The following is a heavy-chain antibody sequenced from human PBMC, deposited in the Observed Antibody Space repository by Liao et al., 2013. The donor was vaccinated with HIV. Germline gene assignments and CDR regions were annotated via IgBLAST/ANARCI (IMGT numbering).Heavy chain of an antibody. Sequence: QVKLQESGPGLVKPSQTLSLTCTVSGGSISRGSYYWSWIRQPAGKGLEWIGRVYSSGSTNYNPSLTSRVTISIDTSKNQFSLKLSSVPAADTAVYYCATGYYDSSGYFKAAFDIWGQGTMVTVSS. J-gene: IGHJ3*02. D-gene: IGHD3-22*01. CDR3: ATGYYDSSGYFKAAFDI. CDR2: VYSSGST. CDR1: GGSISRGSYY. V-gene: IGHV4-61*02.